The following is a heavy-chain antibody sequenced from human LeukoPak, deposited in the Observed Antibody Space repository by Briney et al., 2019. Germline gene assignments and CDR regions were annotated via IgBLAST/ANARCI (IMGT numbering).Heavy chain of an antibody. CDR1: GYTFTSYG. V-gene: IGHV1-18*04. Sequence: ALVKVSCKASGYTFTSYGISWVRQAPGQGLEWMGWISAYNGNTNYAQKLQGRVTMTTDTSTSTAYMELRSLRSDDTAVYYCARDGRQKVRGVTDYWGQGTLVTVSS. J-gene: IGHJ4*02. D-gene: IGHD3-10*01. CDR3: ARDGRQKVRGVTDY. CDR2: ISAYNGNT.